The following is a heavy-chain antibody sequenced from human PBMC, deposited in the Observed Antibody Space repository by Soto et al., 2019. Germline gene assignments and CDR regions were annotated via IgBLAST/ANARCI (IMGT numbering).Heavy chain of an antibody. J-gene: IGHJ4*02. CDR1: GGSISSGGYY. CDR2: IYYSGST. CDR3: ARSSQSTVTTSDY. Sequence: QVQLQESGPGLVKPSQTLSLTCTVSGGSISSGGYYWSWIRHQPGKGLEWIGYIYYSGSTYYNPSLKSRVTISVDTSKNQFSLKLSSVTAADTAVYYCARSSQSTVTTSDYWGQGTLVTVSS. D-gene: IGHD4-17*01. V-gene: IGHV4-31*03.